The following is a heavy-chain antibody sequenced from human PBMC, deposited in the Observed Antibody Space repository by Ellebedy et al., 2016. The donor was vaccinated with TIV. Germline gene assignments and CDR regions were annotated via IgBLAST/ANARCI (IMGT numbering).Heavy chain of an antibody. V-gene: IGHV3-23*01. CDR2: ITAPGDNP. CDR1: GLTFSSHA. Sequence: GESLKISCAASGLTFSSHAMSWVRQAAGKGLEWVSSITAPGDNPYYADSVKGRFTISRDNSKNTVSLQMNSLRAEDTAVYYCARDPVGGGPAFEIWGQGTIVTVSS. D-gene: IGHD4-23*01. CDR3: ARDPVGGGPAFEI. J-gene: IGHJ3*02.